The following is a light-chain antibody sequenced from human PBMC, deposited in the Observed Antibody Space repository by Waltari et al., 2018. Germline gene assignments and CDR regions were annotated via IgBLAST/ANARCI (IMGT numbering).Light chain of an antibody. CDR1: NADSGRYNL. CDR3: SSFESSRTWV. V-gene: IGLV2-23*02. CDR2: EVT. Sequence: QSALTQPASVSGSPGQSITISCSGTNADSGRYNLVAWYQQLPGNAPKLVIYEVTERPSELSNRFSGSKSGNTASLTISGLQAEDEADYYCSSFESSRTWVFGGGTKLTVL. J-gene: IGLJ3*02.